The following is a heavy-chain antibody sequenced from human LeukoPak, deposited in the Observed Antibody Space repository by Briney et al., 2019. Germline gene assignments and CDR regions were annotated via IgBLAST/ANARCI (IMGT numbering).Heavy chain of an antibody. V-gene: IGHV3-48*03. D-gene: IGHD3-10*01. CDR1: GFTFSSYE. Sequence: GGSPRLSCAASGFTFSSYEMNWVRQAPGKGLEWVSYISSSGSTIYYADSVKGRFTISRDNAKNSLYLQMNSLSAEDTAVYYCARAFRDYYGSGSYFYYYYMDVWGKGTTVTVSS. CDR3: ARAFRDYYGSGSYFYYYYMDV. J-gene: IGHJ6*03. CDR2: ISSSGSTI.